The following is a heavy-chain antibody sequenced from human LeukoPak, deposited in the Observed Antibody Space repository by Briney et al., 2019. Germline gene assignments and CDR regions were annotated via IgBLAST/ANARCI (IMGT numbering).Heavy chain of an antibody. CDR2: IYYSGST. J-gene: IGHJ6*02. CDR1: GGSISSYY. CDR3: ARHFAPVYGMDV. V-gene: IGHV4-59*08. Sequence: SETLSLTCTVSGGSISSYYWSWIRQPPGKGLEWIGYIYYSGSTNYNPSLKSRVTISVDTSKNQFSLKLSSVTAADTAVYYCARHFAPVYGMDVWGQGTTVTVSS.